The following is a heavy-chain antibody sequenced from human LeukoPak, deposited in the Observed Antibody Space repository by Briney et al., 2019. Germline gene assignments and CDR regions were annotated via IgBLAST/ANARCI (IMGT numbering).Heavy chain of an antibody. Sequence: SSQTLSLTCTVSGGSISSGGYYWSWIRQPPGKGLEWIGEINHSGSTNYNPSLKSRVTISVDTSKNQFSLKLSSVTAADTAVYYCARIAPTHDYWGQGTLVTVSS. J-gene: IGHJ4*02. V-gene: IGHV4-30-2*01. D-gene: IGHD6-13*01. CDR2: INHSGST. CDR3: ARIAPTHDY. CDR1: GGSISSGGYY.